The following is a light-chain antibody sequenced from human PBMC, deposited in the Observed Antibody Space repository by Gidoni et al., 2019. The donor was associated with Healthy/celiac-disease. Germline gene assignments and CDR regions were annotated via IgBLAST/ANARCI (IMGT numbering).Light chain of an antibody. CDR1: QSVLYITNNKNY. J-gene: IGKJ4*01. CDR2: WAS. Sequence: DIVMTRTPASLAVSLGERTTINCKSSQSVLYITNNKNYLAWYQQKPGQPPKLLIYWASTRESGVPDRFSGSGSWTDFTLTISSLQAEDVAVYYCQQYYSTPRLTFGGGTKVEIK. V-gene: IGKV4-1*01. CDR3: QQYYSTPRLT.